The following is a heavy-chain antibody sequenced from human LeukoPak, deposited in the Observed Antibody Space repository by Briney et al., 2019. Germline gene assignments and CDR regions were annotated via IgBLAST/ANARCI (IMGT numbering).Heavy chain of an antibody. V-gene: IGHV1-69*04. J-gene: IGHJ4*02. CDR2: IIPILGIA. CDR1: GGTFCSYA. Sequence: SVKVSCKASGGTFCSYAISWVRQAPGQGLEWMGRIIPILGIANYAQKFQGRVTITADKSTSTAYMELSSLRSEDTAVYYCAREMATIGGPFDYWGQGTLVTVSS. D-gene: IGHD5-24*01. CDR3: AREMATIGGPFDY.